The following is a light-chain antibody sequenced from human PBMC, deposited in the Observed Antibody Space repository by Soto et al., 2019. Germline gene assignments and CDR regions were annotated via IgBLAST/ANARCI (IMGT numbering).Light chain of an antibody. Sequence: DIQLTQSPSFLSASVGDRVTITCRASQGISSYLAWYQQKPGKAPKLLIYAASTLQSGVPSRFSGSGSGTEFTLTIDSLQPEDCATYHCQQLNSYPRGFGRGTGLEIK. J-gene: IGKJ5*01. CDR3: QQLNSYPRG. V-gene: IGKV1-9*01. CDR1: QGISSY. CDR2: AAS.